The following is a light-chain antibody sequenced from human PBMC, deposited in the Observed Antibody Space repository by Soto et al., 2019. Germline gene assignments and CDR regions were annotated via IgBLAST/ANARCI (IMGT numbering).Light chain of an antibody. CDR3: QQRSKWPRA. Sequence: EIVLTQSPDTLSLTPGDRATLSCRASQSVDNYLVWYQQRPGQAPRLLLYDASTRATGIPARFAGSGSGTDFSLTISSLEPEDFAVYYCQQRSKWPRAFGGGTKVEIK. V-gene: IGKV3-11*01. CDR1: QSVDNY. J-gene: IGKJ4*01. CDR2: DAS.